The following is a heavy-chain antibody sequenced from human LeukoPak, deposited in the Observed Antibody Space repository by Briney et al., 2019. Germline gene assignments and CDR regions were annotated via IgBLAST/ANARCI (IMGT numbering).Heavy chain of an antibody. CDR1: GYTFTSYG. J-gene: IGHJ4*02. CDR2: ISAYNGNT. D-gene: IGHD2-2*02. CDR3: ARERYCSSTSCYTQGWYTS. Sequence: GASVKVSCKASGYTFTSYGISWVRQAPGQGLEWMGWISAYNGNTNYAQKLQGRVTMTTDTSTSTAYMELRSLRSDDTAVYYCARERYCSSTSCYTQGWYTSWGQGTLVTVSS. V-gene: IGHV1-18*01.